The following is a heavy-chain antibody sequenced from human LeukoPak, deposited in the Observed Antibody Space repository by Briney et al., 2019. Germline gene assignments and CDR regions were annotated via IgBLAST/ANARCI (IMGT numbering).Heavy chain of an antibody. CDR1: GGSFSGYY. CDR3: ARGNYDFWSGYQYYFDY. Sequence: SETLSLTCAVYGGSFSGYYWSWIRQPPGKGLEWIGEINHSGSTNYNPSLKSRVTISVDTSKNQFSLKLSSVTAADTAVYYCARGNYDFWSGYQYYFDYWGQGTLVTVSS. CDR2: INHSGST. J-gene: IGHJ4*02. V-gene: IGHV4-34*01. D-gene: IGHD3-3*01.